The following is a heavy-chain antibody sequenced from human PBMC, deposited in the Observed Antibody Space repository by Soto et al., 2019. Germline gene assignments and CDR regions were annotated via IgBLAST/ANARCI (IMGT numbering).Heavy chain of an antibody. Sequence: PSETLSLTCTVTCGSISNLYWSWIRQPPGKGLEWIGYIYFSGSTNYNPSLKSRGTISEDTSKNHLSLKLSSVTAADTAVYYCARVGPTAINRDAFDIWGQGTMVTVSS. D-gene: IGHD2-21*02. J-gene: IGHJ3*02. CDR2: IYFSGST. V-gene: IGHV4-59*11. CDR1: CGSISNLY. CDR3: ARVGPTAINRDAFDI.